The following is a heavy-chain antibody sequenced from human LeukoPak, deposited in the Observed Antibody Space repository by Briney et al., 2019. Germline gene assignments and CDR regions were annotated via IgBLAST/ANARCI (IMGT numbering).Heavy chain of an antibody. Sequence: PGRSLRLSCAASGFTFSSYGMHWVRQAPGKGLEWVAVISYDGSNKYYADSVKGRFTISRDNSKNTLYLQMNSLRAEDTAVYYCAKVGDTAMVRLRGYFDYWGQGTLVTVSS. V-gene: IGHV3-30*18. CDR1: GFTFSSYG. CDR3: AKVGDTAMVRLRGYFDY. D-gene: IGHD5-18*01. CDR2: ISYDGSNK. J-gene: IGHJ4*02.